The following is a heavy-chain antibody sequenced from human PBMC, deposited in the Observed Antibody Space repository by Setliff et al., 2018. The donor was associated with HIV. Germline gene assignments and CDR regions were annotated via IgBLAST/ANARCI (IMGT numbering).Heavy chain of an antibody. V-gene: IGHV4-4*07. D-gene: IGHD3-10*01. CDR1: GGSLGGYY. CDR2: IFASGTT. Sequence: SETLSLTCTVSGGSLGGYYWSWIRQPAGKRLEWIGRIFASGTTNYNPSLKSRVSMSIDTSKDQFSLNLNSVTAADTAVYFCARDRSNYGSGSSAYNWFEPWGLGTLVTVSS. CDR3: ARDRSNYGSGSSAYNWFEP. J-gene: IGHJ5*02.